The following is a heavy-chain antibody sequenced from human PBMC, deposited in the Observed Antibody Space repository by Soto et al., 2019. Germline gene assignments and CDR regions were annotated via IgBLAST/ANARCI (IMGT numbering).Heavy chain of an antibody. CDR3: ARATYDSSTYYLDY. V-gene: IGHV4-30-4*01. J-gene: IGHJ4*02. D-gene: IGHD3-22*01. Sequence: QVQLQESGPGLVKPSQTLSLTCTVSGASISGGDYYWTWIRQPPGKGLEWIGSIYYTGNTYSNPSLESRLSISVDPSNNQFALRLTSVTAPDTAIYYCARATYDSSTYYLDYCGQGTLVTVSS. CDR2: IYYTGNT. CDR1: GASISGGDYY.